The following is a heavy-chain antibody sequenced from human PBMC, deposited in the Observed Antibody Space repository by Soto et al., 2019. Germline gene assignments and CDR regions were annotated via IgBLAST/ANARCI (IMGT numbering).Heavy chain of an antibody. CDR1: GFTVSSNY. CDR2: IYSGGST. V-gene: IGHV3-53*01. D-gene: IGHD6-13*01. J-gene: IGHJ4*02. CDR3: AREQPPAAAAGTS. Sequence: GGSLRLSCAASGFTVSSNYMSWVRQAPGKGLEWVSVIYSGGSTYYADSVKGRFTISRDNSKNTLYLQMNSLRAEDTAVYYCAREQPPAAAAGTSWGQGTLVTVSS.